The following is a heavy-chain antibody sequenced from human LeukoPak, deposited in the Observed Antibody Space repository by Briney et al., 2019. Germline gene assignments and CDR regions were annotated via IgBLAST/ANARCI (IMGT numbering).Heavy chain of an antibody. J-gene: IGHJ4*02. Sequence: PGGSLRLSCAASGFTFSSYAMGWVRQAPGKGPEWVSAISGSGGSTYYADSVKGRFTISRDNSKNTLYLQMNSLRAEDTAVYYCAKDYYYDSSGYNKADYFDYWGQGTLVTVSS. CDR1: GFTFSSYA. D-gene: IGHD3-22*01. V-gene: IGHV3-23*01. CDR2: ISGSGGST. CDR3: AKDYYYDSSGYNKADYFDY.